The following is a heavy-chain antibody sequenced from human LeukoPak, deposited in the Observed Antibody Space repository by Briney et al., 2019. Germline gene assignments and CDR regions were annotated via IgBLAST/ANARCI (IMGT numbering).Heavy chain of an antibody. Sequence: ASVKVSCKASGYTFINYGFSWVRQAPGQGLEWMGWIGAYNGNTNYAQKLQGRVTMTTDTSTSTAYMELRSLRSDDTAVYYCARLLGSPTWFDPWGQGTLVTVSS. CDR2: IGAYNGNT. CDR1: GYTFINYG. D-gene: IGHD2-15*01. V-gene: IGHV1-18*04. J-gene: IGHJ5*02. CDR3: ARLLGSPTWFDP.